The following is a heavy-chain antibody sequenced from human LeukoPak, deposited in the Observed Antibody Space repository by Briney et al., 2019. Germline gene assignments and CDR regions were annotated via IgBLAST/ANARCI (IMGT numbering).Heavy chain of an antibody. CDR2: IYYSGST. Sequence: ETLSLTCTVSGGSISSSSYYWGWIRQPPGKGLEWIGSIYYSGSTYYNPSLKSRVTISVDTSKNQFSLKLSSVTAADTAVYYCARDSRGNILTAYFDYWGQGTLVTVSS. CDR3: ARDSRGNILTAYFDY. V-gene: IGHV4-39*07. CDR1: GGSISSSSYY. D-gene: IGHD3-9*01. J-gene: IGHJ4*02.